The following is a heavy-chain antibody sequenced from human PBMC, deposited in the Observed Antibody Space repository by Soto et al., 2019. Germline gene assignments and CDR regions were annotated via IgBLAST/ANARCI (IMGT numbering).Heavy chain of an antibody. Sequence: GASVKVSCKASGYAFSSYAITWVRQAPGQGLEWLGGITPFLGTTNYAQQLQGRLTFTADESTTTVYMELNSLRSDDTAVYYCARPGYCGGDCFYYFGHWGQGTLVTVYS. CDR1: GYAFSSYA. CDR2: ITPFLGTT. J-gene: IGHJ4*02. CDR3: ARPGYCGGDCFYYFGH. D-gene: IGHD2-21*02. V-gene: IGHV1-69*13.